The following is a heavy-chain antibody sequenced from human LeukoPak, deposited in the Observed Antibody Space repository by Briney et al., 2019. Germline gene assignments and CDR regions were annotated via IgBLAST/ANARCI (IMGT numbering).Heavy chain of an antibody. CDR1: GFTFSSRDW. Sequence: GGSLRLSCVGSGFTFSSRDWMTWVRQAPGKGLEWEANIKQDGSEKNYVDSVKGRFTISRDNAKNSVDLQMNSLRVEDTAVYYCASSTGYSYGYFDYWGQGTLVTVSS. CDR2: IKQDGSEK. J-gene: IGHJ4*02. D-gene: IGHD5-18*01. V-gene: IGHV3-7*01. CDR3: ASSTGYSYGYFDY.